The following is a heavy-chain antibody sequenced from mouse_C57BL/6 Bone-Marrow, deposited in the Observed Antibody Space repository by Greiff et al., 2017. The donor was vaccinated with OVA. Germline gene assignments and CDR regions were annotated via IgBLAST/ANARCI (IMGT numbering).Heavy chain of an antibody. V-gene: IGHV2-2*01. J-gene: IGHJ1*03. D-gene: IGHD2-4*01. CDR1: GFSLTSYG. Sequence: VKVVESGPGLVQPSQSLSITCTVSGFSLTSYGVHWVRQSPGKGLEWLGVIWSGGSTDYNAAFISRLSISKDNSKSQVFFKMNSLQADDTAIYYCARKAIYYDYHWYFDVWGTGTTVTVSS. CDR2: IWSGGST. CDR3: ARKAIYYDYHWYFDV.